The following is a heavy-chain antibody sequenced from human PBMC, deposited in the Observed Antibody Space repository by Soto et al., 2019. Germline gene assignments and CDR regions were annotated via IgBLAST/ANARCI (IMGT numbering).Heavy chain of an antibody. CDR3: AGIAVAGRYWSGELDY. V-gene: IGHV4-28*01. CDR1: GYSISSSNW. Sequence: SETLSLTCAVSGYSISSSNWWGWIRQPPGKGLEWIGYIYYSGITYYNPSLKSRVTMSVDTSKNQFSLKLSSVTAVDTAVYYCAGIAVAGRYWSGELDYWGQGTVVTVSS. CDR2: IYYSGIT. J-gene: IGHJ4*02. D-gene: IGHD6-19*01.